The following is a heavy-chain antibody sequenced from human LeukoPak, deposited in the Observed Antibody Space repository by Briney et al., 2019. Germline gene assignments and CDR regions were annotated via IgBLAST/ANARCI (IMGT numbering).Heavy chain of an antibody. CDR2: ISYDGSNK. V-gene: IGHV3-30*18. J-gene: IGHJ4*02. D-gene: IGHD3-10*01. CDR3: AEDRILWFGVRYFDY. CDR1: GFTFSSYG. Sequence: GGSLRLSCAASGFTFSSYGMHWVRQAPGKGLEWVAVISYDGSNKYYADSVKGRFTISRDNSKNTLYLQMNSLRAEDTAVYYCAEDRILWFGVRYFDYWGQGTPVTVSS.